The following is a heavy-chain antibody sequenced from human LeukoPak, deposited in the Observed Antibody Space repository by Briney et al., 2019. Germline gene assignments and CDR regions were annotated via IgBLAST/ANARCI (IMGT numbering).Heavy chain of an antibody. Sequence: PSETLSLTCAVYGGSFSGYYWSWIRQPPGKGLEWSGEINHSGSTNYNPSLKSRVTISVDTSKNQFSLKLSSVTAADTAVYYCARVRTGRRFDYWGQGTLVTVSS. V-gene: IGHV4-34*01. CDR3: ARVRTGRRFDY. J-gene: IGHJ4*02. CDR2: INHSGST. D-gene: IGHD1-14*01. CDR1: GGSFSGYY.